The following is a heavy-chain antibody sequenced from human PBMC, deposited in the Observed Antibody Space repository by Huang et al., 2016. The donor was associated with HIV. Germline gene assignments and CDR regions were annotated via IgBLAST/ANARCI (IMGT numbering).Heavy chain of an antibody. J-gene: IGHJ4*02. CDR3: ARDPLDIRRHFDF. CDR2: INGGNGDT. D-gene: IGHD3-3*01. V-gene: IGHV1-3*01. Sequence: QVQLVQSGAEVKKPGTSGKVSCKTSGYTFSSHALHWLRQAPGKRPEWKVWINGGNGDTKYSQKFQGRVTITRDTSANIGYMELNSLLSEDTAVYYCARDPLDIRRHFDFWGQGSLVTVSS. CDR1: GYTFSSHA.